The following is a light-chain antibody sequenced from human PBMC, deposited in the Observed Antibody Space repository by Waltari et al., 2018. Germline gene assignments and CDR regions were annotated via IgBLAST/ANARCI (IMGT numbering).Light chain of an antibody. CDR2: YDT. CDR1: KIGRKN. Sequence: SYVLTQPPSVSVAPGKTATITCGGDKIGRKNVHWYQQRPGQAPILVISYDTDRPSEIPGRFSGSNAGNTASLTISRVEVGDEADYYCQVWHDRSNHVVFGGGTKLTVL. J-gene: IGLJ3*02. V-gene: IGLV3-21*04. CDR3: QVWHDRSNHVV.